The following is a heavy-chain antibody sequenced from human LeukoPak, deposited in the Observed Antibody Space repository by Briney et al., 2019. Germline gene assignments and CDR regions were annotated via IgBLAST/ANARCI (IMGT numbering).Heavy chain of an antibody. D-gene: IGHD5-18*01. V-gene: IGHV1-2*02. J-gene: IGHJ4*02. CDR3: ARDGVYSYGSHDY. CDR2: INPNSGGT. Sequence: ASVKVSCKASGYTFTGYYMHWVRQAPGQRLEWMGWINPNSGGTNYAQKFQGRVTMTRDTSISTAYMELSRLRSDDTAVYYCARDGVYSYGSHDYWGQGTLVTFSS. CDR1: GYTFTGYY.